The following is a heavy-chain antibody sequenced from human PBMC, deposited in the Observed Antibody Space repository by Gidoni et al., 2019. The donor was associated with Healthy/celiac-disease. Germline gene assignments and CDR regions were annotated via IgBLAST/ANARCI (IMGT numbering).Heavy chain of an antibody. CDR2: IYPSGST. J-gene: IGHJ4*02. D-gene: IGHD1-1*01. V-gene: IGHV4-38-2*02. CDR3: ARTTSLFFFAS. CDR1: GYSINDGYY. Sequence: QVQLQESGPGLVRPSETLSLTCTVSGYSINDGYYWGWIRQPPGKGLEWIGNIYPSGSTYYNPSLKSRVTISVDTSKNQFSLQLSSVTAADTAVYYCARTTSLFFFASWGQGTLVTVSS.